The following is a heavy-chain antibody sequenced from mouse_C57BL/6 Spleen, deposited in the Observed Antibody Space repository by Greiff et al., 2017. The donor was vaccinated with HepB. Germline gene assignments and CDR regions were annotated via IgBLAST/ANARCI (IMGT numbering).Heavy chain of an antibody. CDR3: ARGGKGGWYYAMDY. Sequence: VQLKQSGPELVKPGASVKISCKASGYSFTGYYMNWVKQSPEKSLEWIGEINPSTGGTTYNQKFKAKATLTVDKSSSTAYMQLKSLTSEDSAVYYCARGGKGGWYYAMDYWGQGTSVTVSS. V-gene: IGHV1-42*01. CDR1: GYSFTGYY. D-gene: IGHD1-1*02. J-gene: IGHJ4*01. CDR2: INPSTGGT.